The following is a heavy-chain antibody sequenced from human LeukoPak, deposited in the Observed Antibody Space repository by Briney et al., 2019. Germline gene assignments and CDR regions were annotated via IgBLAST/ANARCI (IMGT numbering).Heavy chain of an antibody. CDR2: ISSSSSTI. V-gene: IGHV3-48*01. D-gene: IGHD3-9*01. Sequence: PGGSLRLSCAASGFTFSSYAMSWVRQAPGKGLEWVSYISSSSSTIYYADSVKGRFTISRDNAKNSLYLQMNSLRAEDTAVYYCARDQGYDILTGTEGGAFDIWGQGTMVTVSS. CDR1: GFTFSSYA. J-gene: IGHJ3*02. CDR3: ARDQGYDILTGTEGGAFDI.